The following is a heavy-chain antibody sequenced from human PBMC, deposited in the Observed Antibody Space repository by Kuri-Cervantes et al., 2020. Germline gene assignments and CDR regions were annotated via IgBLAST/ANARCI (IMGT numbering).Heavy chain of an antibody. CDR1: GGSFSGYY. D-gene: IGHD4-17*01. V-gene: IGHV3-21*01. CDR3: ARVNYGDSAWWFDP. J-gene: IGHJ5*02. CDR2: ISSSSSYI. Sequence: ETLSLTCAVYGGSFSGYYWSWIRQPPGKGLEWVSSISSSSSYIYYADSVKGRFTISRDNAKNSLFLQMNSLRAEDTAVYFCARVNYGDSAWWFDPWGQGTLVTVSS.